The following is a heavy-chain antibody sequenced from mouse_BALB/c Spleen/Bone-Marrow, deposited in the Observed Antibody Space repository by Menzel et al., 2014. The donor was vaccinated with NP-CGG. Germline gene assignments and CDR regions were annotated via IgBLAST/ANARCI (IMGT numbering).Heavy chain of an antibody. D-gene: IGHD2-12*01. Sequence: EVKVEESGGGLVKPGGSLKLSCAASGFTFSSYAMSWVRQTPEKRLEWVATISSGGSYTYYPDSVKGRFTISRDNAKNTLYLQMISLRSEDTAIYYCAIRTLYSYDAGAMDYWGQGTSVTVSS. J-gene: IGHJ4*01. V-gene: IGHV5-9-3*01. CDR3: AIRTLYSYDAGAMDY. CDR2: ISSGGSYT. CDR1: GFTFSSYA.